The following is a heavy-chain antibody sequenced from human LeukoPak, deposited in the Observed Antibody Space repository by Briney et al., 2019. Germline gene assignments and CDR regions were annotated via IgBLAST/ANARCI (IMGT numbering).Heavy chain of an antibody. D-gene: IGHD3-22*01. Sequence: GGSLRLSCAASGFTFSNYAMNWVRQAPGKGLEWVSGISGTGATTYYADSVKGRFTISRDNSKNTLYLQMNSLRAEDTAVYYCARGQVYYYNSSGYYSQFDYWGQGTLVTVSS. V-gene: IGHV3-23*01. CDR1: GFTFSNYA. CDR3: ARGQVYYYNSSGYYSQFDY. CDR2: ISGTGATT. J-gene: IGHJ4*02.